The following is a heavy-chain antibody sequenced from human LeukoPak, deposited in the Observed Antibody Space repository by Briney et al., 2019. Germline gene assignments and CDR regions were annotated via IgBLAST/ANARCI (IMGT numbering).Heavy chain of an antibody. D-gene: IGHD6-19*01. Sequence: KPSETLSLTCTVSGGSISNYYWSWIRQPPGKGLEWIGYIYYSGSTNYNPSLKSRVTISVDTSKNQFSLKLSSVTAADTAVYYCARHEKSSGWYYDYWGQGTLVTVSS. CDR1: GGSISNYY. V-gene: IGHV4-59*08. J-gene: IGHJ4*02. CDR2: IYYSGST. CDR3: ARHEKSSGWYYDY.